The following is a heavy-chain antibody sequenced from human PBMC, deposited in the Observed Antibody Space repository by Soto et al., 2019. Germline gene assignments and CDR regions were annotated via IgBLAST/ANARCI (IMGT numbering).Heavy chain of an antibody. J-gene: IGHJ4*02. Sequence: QVPLVQSGAEVKKPGASVKVSCKASGYTFTTYGIIWVRQAPGQGLEWMGWISAYSGSTKFAQKLQGRVTMTTDTSTTTAYMELLSLTSDDTAVYYCARDFTKSSSWPYYFDYWGQGTLVTVSS. D-gene: IGHD6-13*01. CDR1: GYTFTTYG. CDR3: ARDFTKSSSWPYYFDY. V-gene: IGHV1-18*01. CDR2: ISAYSGST.